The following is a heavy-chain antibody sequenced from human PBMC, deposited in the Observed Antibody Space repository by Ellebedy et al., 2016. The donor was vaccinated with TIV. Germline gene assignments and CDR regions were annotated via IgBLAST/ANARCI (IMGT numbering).Heavy chain of an antibody. CDR3: TRGRPEGDGFFDY. V-gene: IGHV3-13*01. CDR2: IDIAGDT. Sequence: GRSLRLSXVASGFTFSSYDMHWVRQVTGKALEWVSVIDIAGDTYYPDSVKGRFTISRENAKNSLYLQMNSLSAGDTAVYYCTRGRPEGDGFFDYWGQGTLVTVSS. J-gene: IGHJ4*02. CDR1: GFTFSSYD. D-gene: IGHD2-21*02.